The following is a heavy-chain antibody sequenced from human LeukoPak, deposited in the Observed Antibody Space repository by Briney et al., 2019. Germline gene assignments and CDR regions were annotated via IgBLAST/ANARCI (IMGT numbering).Heavy chain of an antibody. CDR1: GFTFSSYA. D-gene: IGHD6-13*01. V-gene: IGHV3-64*01. CDR3: AKVGQQLVDYYYYYMDV. J-gene: IGHJ6*03. Sequence: GGSLRLSCAASGFTFSSYAMHWVRQAPGKGLEYVSAISSNGGSTYYANSVKGRFTISRDNSKNTLYLQMNSLRAEDTAVYYCAKVGQQLVDYYYYYMDVWGKGTTVSISS. CDR2: ISSNGGST.